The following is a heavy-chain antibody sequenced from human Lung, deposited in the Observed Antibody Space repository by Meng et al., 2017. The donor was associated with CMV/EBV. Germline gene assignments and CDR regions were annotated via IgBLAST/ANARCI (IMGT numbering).Heavy chain of an antibody. CDR3: ARTLGSTRFYFYNALDV. CDR2: IIPIFGTT. Sequence: SVXVSCKASGGTFSSYAISWVRQAPGQGLEWMGGIIPIFGTTNYAQNFQGRLTITTDESTSTAYMELGSLRSEDTAVYYCARTLGSTRFYFYNALDVWGQGTXVTVSS. J-gene: IGHJ6*02. CDR1: GGTFSSYA. D-gene: IGHD1-7*01. V-gene: IGHV1-69*05.